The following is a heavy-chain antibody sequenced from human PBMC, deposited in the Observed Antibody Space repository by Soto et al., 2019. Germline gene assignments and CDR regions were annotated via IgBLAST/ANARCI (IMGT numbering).Heavy chain of an antibody. Sequence: PGGSLRLSCAASGFTFSSYGMHWVRQAPGKGLEWVAVISYDGSNKYYADSVKGRFTISRDNSKNTLYLQMNSLRAEDTAVYYCAKDGLPYNWHYENGNWFDPWGQGTLVTVSS. D-gene: IGHD1-7*01. CDR3: AKDGLPYNWHYENGNWFDP. CDR1: GFTFSSYG. J-gene: IGHJ5*02. V-gene: IGHV3-30*18. CDR2: ISYDGSNK.